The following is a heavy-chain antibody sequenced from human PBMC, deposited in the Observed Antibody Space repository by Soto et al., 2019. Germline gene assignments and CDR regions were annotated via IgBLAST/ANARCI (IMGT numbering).Heavy chain of an antibody. CDR3: ARDLRGYDSKSYYYYYYMDV. J-gene: IGHJ6*03. D-gene: IGHD5-12*01. V-gene: IGHV3-11*01. CDR2: ISGGGTTT. CDR1: GFTFSAFQ. Sequence: QVQLVESGGDLVKPGGSLRLSCEASGFTFSAFQMSWVRQAPGKGLEWISYISGGGTTTYNADSVKGRFAISRDNAKNSLCWQMDSLSAEDTAVYYCARDLRGYDSKSYYYYYYMDVWGNGTTVTVSS.